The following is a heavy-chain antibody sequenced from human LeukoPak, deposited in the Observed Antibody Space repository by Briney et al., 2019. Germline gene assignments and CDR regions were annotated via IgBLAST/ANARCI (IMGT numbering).Heavy chain of an antibody. CDR2: IYHSGST. J-gene: IGHJ4*02. CDR3: ARQRGTS. CDR1: GVFISSGGYS. Sequence: SSETLSLTCAVSGVFISSGGYSWSWIRQPPGKGLEWIGYIYHSGSTYYNPSLKSRVTISVDRSKNQFSLKLSSVTAADTAVYYCARQRGTSWGQGTLVTVSS. D-gene: IGHD1-26*01. V-gene: IGHV4-30-2*01.